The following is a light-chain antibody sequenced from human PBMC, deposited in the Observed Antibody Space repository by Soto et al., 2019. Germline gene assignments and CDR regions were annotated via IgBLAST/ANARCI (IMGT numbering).Light chain of an antibody. CDR3: QHHGPSPGFT. J-gene: IGKJ3*01. Sequence: EIVMTQSPDTLSLSPGERATLSCRASQSVAGLFLAWYQQKPGQAPRLLIDGSSNRGTGIPERFSGSRSGTDFTLTISSLEPEDFAVYYCQHHGPSPGFTFGPGTKVDI. CDR1: QSVAGLF. V-gene: IGKV3-20*01. CDR2: GSS.